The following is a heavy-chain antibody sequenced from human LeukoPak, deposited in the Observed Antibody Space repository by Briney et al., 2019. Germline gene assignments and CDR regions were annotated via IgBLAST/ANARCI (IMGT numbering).Heavy chain of an antibody. CDR2: ISYDGTNE. D-gene: IGHD1-26*01. V-gene: IGHV3-30*03. CDR1: GFTVSSIH. CDR3: ASGAGGWELLTKSTFDY. Sequence: PGGSLRLSCAASGFTVSSIHMVWVRQAPGKGLEWVAVISYDGTNEYYADSVKGRFTISRDNSKNTLYLQVNSLRAEDTAVYYCASGAGGWELLTKSTFDYWGQGTLVTVSS. J-gene: IGHJ4*02.